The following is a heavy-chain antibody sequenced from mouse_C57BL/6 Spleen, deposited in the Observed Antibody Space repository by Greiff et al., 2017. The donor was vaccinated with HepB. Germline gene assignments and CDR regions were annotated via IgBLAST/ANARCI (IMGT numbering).Heavy chain of an antibody. J-gene: IGHJ4*01. V-gene: IGHV5-4*03. D-gene: IGHD1-1*01. CDR2: ISDGGSYT. Sequence: EVMLVESGGGLVKPGGSLKLSCAASGFTFSSYAMSWVRQTPEKRLEWVATISDGGSYTYYPDNVKGRFTISRDNAKNNLYLQMSHLKSEDTAMYYCASDYYYGKGGAMDYWGQGTSVTVSS. CDR1: GFTFSSYA. CDR3: ASDYYYGKGGAMDY.